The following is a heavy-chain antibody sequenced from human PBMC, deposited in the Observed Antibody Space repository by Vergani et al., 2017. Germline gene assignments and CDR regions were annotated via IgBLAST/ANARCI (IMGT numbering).Heavy chain of an antibody. Sequence: QVQLVQSGAEVKKPGSSVKVSCKASGGTFSSYAISWVRQAPGQGLEWMGGIIPIFGTANYAQKFQGRVTITADESTSTAYMELSSLRSEDTAVYYCSIEYYDSSGYYYRTPLLRLSYWGQGTLVTVSS. CDR3: SIEYYDSSGYYYRTPLLRLSY. CDR1: GGTFSSYA. J-gene: IGHJ4*02. V-gene: IGHV1-69*12. D-gene: IGHD3-22*01. CDR2: IIPIFGTA.